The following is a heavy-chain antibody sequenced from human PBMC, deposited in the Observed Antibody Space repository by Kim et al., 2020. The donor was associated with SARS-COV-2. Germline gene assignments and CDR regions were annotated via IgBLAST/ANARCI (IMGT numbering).Heavy chain of an antibody. CDR3: AVGKLGNDY. V-gene: IGHV3-53*01. Sequence: GGSLRLSCAASGFIVSKNYMNWVRQAPGKGLEWVSVIYNDGSTYYADSVKGRFTISRDNSKNTLYLQMNSLRAEDTAVYYCAVGKLGNDYWGQGTLVTVSS. CDR1: GFIVSKNY. J-gene: IGHJ4*02. CDR2: IYNDGST. D-gene: IGHD1-26*01.